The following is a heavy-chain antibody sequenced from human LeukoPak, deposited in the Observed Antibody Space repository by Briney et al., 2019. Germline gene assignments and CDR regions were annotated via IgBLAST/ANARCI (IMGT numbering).Heavy chain of an antibody. CDR1: GYTFTSYD. Sequence: GASVKVSCKASGYTFTSYDINWVRQATGQGLEWMGWMNPNSGNTGYAQKFQGRVTMTRNTSISTAYMELSSLRSEDTAVYYCAGEESVVRGVSDYWGQGTLVTVSS. CDR3: AGEESVVRGVSDY. V-gene: IGHV1-8*01. D-gene: IGHD3-10*01. J-gene: IGHJ4*02. CDR2: MNPNSGNT.